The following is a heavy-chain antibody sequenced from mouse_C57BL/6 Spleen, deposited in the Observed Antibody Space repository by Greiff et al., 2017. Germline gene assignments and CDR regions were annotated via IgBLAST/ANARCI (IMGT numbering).Heavy chain of an antibody. D-gene: IGHD1-1*01. CDR1: GYTFTSYW. Sequence: VQLQQPGAELVRPGTSVKLSCKASGYTFTSYWMHWVKQRPGQGLEWIGVIDPSDSYTNYNQKFKGKATLTVDTSSSTAYMQLSSLTSEASAFYYCARAHYYGSSPWYWYFDVWGTGTTVTVSS. V-gene: IGHV1-59*01. J-gene: IGHJ1*03. CDR3: ARAHYYGSSPWYWYFDV. CDR2: IDPSDSYT.